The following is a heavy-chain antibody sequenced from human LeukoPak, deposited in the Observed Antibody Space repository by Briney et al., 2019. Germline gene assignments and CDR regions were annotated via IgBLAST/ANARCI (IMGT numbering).Heavy chain of an antibody. CDR1: GYTLTGYY. D-gene: IGHD3-3*01. CDR3: ARGKDDFWSGYRWFDP. V-gene: IGHV1-2*02. CDR2: INPNSGGT. J-gene: IGHJ5*02. Sequence: ASVKVSCKASGYTLTGYYMHWVRQAPGQGLEWMGWINPNSGGTNYAQKFQGRVTMTRDTSISTAYMELSRLRSDDTAVYYCARGKDDFWSGYRWFDPWGQGTLVTVSS.